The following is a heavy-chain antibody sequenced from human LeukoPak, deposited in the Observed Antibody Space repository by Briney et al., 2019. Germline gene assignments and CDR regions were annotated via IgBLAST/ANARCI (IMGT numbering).Heavy chain of an antibody. J-gene: IGHJ4*02. CDR3: AREWKKTGAFDY. Sequence: GGSLRLSCAASGFTFSSFWMHWVRQAPGKGLVWVSFISTDGSSTTYADSVKGRFTVSRDNAKNTLYLQMSGLRAEDTAVYYCAREWKKTGAFDYWGQGTLVTVSS. CDR1: GFTFSSFW. D-gene: IGHD1-1*01. V-gene: IGHV3-74*01. CDR2: ISTDGSST.